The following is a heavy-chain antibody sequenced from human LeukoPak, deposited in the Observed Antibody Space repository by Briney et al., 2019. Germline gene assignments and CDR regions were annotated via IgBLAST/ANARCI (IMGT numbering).Heavy chain of an antibody. CDR2: INPGNSDT. CDR1: GYSFTSYW. CDR3: ARRTASDLDY. J-gene: IGHJ4*02. D-gene: IGHD2-2*01. V-gene: IGHV5-51*01. Sequence: GESLKISCKASGYSFTSYWIVWVRQMPGKGLEWMGFINPGNSDTRYSPSFQGQVTISADKSISTAYLQWSSLKASDTAMYYCARRTASDLDYWGQGTLVTVSS.